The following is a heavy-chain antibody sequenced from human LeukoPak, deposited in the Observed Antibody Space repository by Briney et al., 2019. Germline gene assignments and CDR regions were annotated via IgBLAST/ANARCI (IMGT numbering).Heavy chain of an antibody. CDR3: ASPTVTTSNFDY. D-gene: IGHD4-17*01. CDR1: GFTFGDYA. V-gene: IGHV4-34*01. J-gene: IGHJ4*02. Sequence: GSLRLSCTASGFTFGDYAMSWIRQPPGKGLEWIGDINHSGGTNYNPSLKSRVTISIDTSTNHISLKLSSVTAADTAVYYCASPTVTTSNFDYWGQGTLVTVSS. CDR2: INHSGGT.